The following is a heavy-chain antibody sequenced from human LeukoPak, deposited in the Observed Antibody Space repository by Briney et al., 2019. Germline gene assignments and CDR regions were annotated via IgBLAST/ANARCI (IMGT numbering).Heavy chain of an antibody. CDR3: ARLGCSSTSCYDYYYYYGMDV. CDR2: ISSSSSYI. V-gene: IGHV3-21*01. CDR1: GFTFSSYS. J-gene: IGHJ6*02. Sequence: GGSLRLSCAASGFTFSSYSMNWVRQAPGKGLEWVSSISSSSSYIYYADSVKGRFTISRDNAKNSLYLQMNSLRAEDTAVYYCARLGCSSTSCYDYYYYYGMDVWGQGTTVTVSS. D-gene: IGHD2-2*01.